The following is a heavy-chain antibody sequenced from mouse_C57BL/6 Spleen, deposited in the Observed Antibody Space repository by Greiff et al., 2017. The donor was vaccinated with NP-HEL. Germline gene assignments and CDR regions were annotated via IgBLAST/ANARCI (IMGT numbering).Heavy chain of an antibody. Sequence: SGYSFTDYNMHWVKQSNGKSLEWIGVINPNYGTTSYNQKFKGKATLTVDQSSSTAYMQLNSLTSEDSAVYYCAGNYGSSYWYFDVWGTGTTVTVSS. J-gene: IGHJ1*03. CDR1: GYSFTDYN. V-gene: IGHV1-39*01. D-gene: IGHD1-1*01. CDR2: INPNYGTT. CDR3: AGNYGSSYWYFDV.